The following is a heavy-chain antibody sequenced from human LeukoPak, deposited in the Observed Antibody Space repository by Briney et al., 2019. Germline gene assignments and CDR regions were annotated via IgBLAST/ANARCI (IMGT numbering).Heavy chain of an antibody. CDR2: LNHSGST. CDR1: GFTFSSYA. CDR3: ARGGRYCSSTSCYKAPRYFDY. J-gene: IGHJ4*02. D-gene: IGHD2-2*02. Sequence: GSLRLSCAASGFTFSSYAMSWIRQPPGKGLEWIGELNHSGSTNYNPSLKSRVTISVDTSKNQFSLKLSSVTAADTAVYYCARGGRYCSSTSCYKAPRYFDYWGQGTLVTVSS. V-gene: IGHV4-34*01.